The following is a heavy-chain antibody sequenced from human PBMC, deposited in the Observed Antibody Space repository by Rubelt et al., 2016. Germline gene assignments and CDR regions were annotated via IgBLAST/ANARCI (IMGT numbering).Heavy chain of an antibody. CDR3: ARGGSYFDY. V-gene: IGHV4-59*08. Sequence: QVQLQQWGAGLLKPSETLSLTCTVSGGSISSYYWSWIRQPPGKGLEWIGYIYYSGSTNYNPSLKSRVTISVDTSKNQFSLKLSSVTAADTAVYYCARGGSYFDYWGQGTLVTVSS. CDR2: IYYSGST. J-gene: IGHJ4*02. CDR1: GGSISSYY. D-gene: IGHD1-26*01.